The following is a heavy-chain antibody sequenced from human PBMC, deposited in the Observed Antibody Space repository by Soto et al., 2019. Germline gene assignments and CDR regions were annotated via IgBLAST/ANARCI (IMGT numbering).Heavy chain of an antibody. CDR1: GFTFSDYY. CDR3: ARDAHYYYYYYMDV. Sequence: GSLRLSCAASGFTFSDYYMSWIRQAPGKGLEWVSYISSSGSTIYYADSVKGRFTISRDNAKNSLYLQMNSLRAEDTAVYYCARDAHYYYYYYMDVWGKGTTVNVSS. V-gene: IGHV3-11*01. CDR2: ISSSGSTI. J-gene: IGHJ6*03.